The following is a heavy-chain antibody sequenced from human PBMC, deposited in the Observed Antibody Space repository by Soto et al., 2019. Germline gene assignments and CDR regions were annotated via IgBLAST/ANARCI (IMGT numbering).Heavy chain of an antibody. CDR3: ARGRGYYGSGSYYTPWFDP. V-gene: IGHV1-69*12. CDR2: IIPIFGTA. CDR1: GGTFSSYA. D-gene: IGHD3-10*01. Sequence: QVQLVQSGAEVKKPGSSVKVSCKASGGTFSSYAISWVRQAPGQGLEWMGGIIPIFGTANYAQKFQGRVTIHADESTSTAYMELSSLRSEDTAVYYCARGRGYYGSGSYYTPWFDPCGQGTLVTVSS. J-gene: IGHJ5*02.